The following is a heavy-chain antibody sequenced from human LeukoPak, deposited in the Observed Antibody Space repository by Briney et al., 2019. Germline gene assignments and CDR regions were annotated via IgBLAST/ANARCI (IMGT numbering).Heavy chain of an antibody. CDR3: ARGRWTSHQLTYYFDY. CDR2: INAGNGNT. J-gene: IGHJ4*02. V-gene: IGHV1-3*01. Sequence: ASVKVSCKASGFTFTNYAIHWVRQAPGQRLEWMGWINAGNGNTKYSQKFQGRVTITRDTSASTAYMELSSLRSEDTAVYYCARGRWTSHQLTYYFDYWGLGTLVTVSS. D-gene: IGHD2-2*01. CDR1: GFTFTNYA.